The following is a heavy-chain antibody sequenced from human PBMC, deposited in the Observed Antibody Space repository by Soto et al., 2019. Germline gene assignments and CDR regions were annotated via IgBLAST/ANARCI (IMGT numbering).Heavy chain of an antibody. CDR3: ARLSSGSGYYNYYYYYMDV. V-gene: IGHV4-39*01. CDR2: IYYSGST. J-gene: IGHJ6*03. Sequence: SETLSLTCTVSGGSIRSSSYYWGWIRQPPGKGLEWIGSIYYSGSTYYNPSLKSRVTISVDTSKNQFSLKLSAVTAADTAVYYCARLSSGSGYYNYYYYYMDVWGKGTTVTVSS. CDR1: GGSIRSSSYY. D-gene: IGHD3-3*01.